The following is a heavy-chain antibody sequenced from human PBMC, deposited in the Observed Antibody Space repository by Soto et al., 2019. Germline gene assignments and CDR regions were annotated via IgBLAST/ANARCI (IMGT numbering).Heavy chain of an antibody. D-gene: IGHD6-19*01. V-gene: IGHV1-3*01. CDR2: ISGDSGNT. CDR3: ARDGVAAGNINFDY. Sequence: QVHLVQSGAEVKKPGASVKVSCKASGDMFTKSAMHWVRQAPGQRLEWMGWISGDSGNTKYSPKLQDRVTITRDTSASTAYMELRSLRSEDTALYYWARDGVAAGNINFDYWGQGTLVTVSS. CDR1: GDMFTKSA. J-gene: IGHJ4*01.